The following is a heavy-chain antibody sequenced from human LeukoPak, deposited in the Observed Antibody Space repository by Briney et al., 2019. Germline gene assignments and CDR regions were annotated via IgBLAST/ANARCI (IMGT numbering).Heavy chain of an antibody. V-gene: IGHV3-30*02. J-gene: IGHJ4*02. D-gene: IGHD6-19*01. CDR1: GFTFSSYA. CDR3: AKGGLAVAGIVDY. Sequence: GGSLRLSCAASGFTFSSYAMSWVRQAPGKGLEWVAFIRYDGSNKYYADSVKGRFTISRDNSKNTLYLQMNSLRAEDTAVYYCAKGGLAVAGIVDYWGQGTLVTVSS. CDR2: IRYDGSNK.